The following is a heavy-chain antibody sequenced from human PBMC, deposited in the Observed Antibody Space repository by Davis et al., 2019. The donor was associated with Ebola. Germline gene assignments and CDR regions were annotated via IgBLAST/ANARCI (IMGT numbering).Heavy chain of an antibody. Sequence: PGGSLRLSCKDSGNSFTSHWSGWVRQMPGKGLEWMGIIYTGDSDTSYSPSFRGQVTISADKSTKTAFLVWTRLKASDTAMYYCASLRRTITGMVDAFDIWGQGTMVTVSS. CDR2: IYTGDSDT. D-gene: IGHD2-8*02. CDR3: ASLRRTITGMVDAFDI. CDR1: GNSFTSHW. V-gene: IGHV5-51*01. J-gene: IGHJ3*02.